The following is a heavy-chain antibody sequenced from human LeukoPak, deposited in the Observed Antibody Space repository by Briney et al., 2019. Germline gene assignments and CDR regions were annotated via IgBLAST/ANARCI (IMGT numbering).Heavy chain of an antibody. V-gene: IGHV1-46*03. CDR2: INPSGGST. CDR1: GYTFTSYD. CDR3: GRDRGGATSPSDY. J-gene: IGHJ4*02. Sequence: ASVKVSCKASGYTFTSYDMHWVRQAPGQGLEGMGIINPSGGSTSYAQKFQGRVTMTSDTSTSTVYMELSSLRSEATAVYYWGRDRGGATSPSDYWGQGTLVTVSS. D-gene: IGHD1-26*01.